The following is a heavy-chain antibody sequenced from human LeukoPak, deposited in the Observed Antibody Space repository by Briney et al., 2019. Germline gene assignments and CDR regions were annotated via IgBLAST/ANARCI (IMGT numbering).Heavy chain of an antibody. D-gene: IGHD3/OR15-3a*01. CDR3: ARFGTGYGALDI. J-gene: IGHJ3*02. Sequence: PGGSLRLSCAASGFSFSDYYMSWIRQAPGKGLEWVSYISSSGSSIYYADSVRGRFTMSRDNARNSLYLQMNRLRAEDTAVYYCARFGTGYGALDIWGQGTMVTVSP. CDR2: ISSSGSSI. CDR1: GFSFSDYY. V-gene: IGHV3-11*04.